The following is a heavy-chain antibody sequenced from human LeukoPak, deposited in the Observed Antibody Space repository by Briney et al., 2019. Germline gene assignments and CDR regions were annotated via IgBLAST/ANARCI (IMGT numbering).Heavy chain of an antibody. J-gene: IGHJ4*02. Sequence: GGALRLSCAASVFTFSDYYMSWIRQAPGKGLEWVSYISSRGSTIYYADSVKGRFTISRDNAKNSLYLQMNSLRAEDTAVYYCARVSPEAYFDYWGQGTLVTVSS. D-gene: IGHD1-14*01. CDR2: ISSRGSTI. CDR3: ARVSPEAYFDY. CDR1: VFTFSDYY. V-gene: IGHV3-11*01.